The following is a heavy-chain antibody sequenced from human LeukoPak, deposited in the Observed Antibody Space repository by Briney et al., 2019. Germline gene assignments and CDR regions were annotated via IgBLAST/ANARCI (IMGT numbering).Heavy chain of an antibody. J-gene: IGHJ5*02. D-gene: IGHD3-3*01. CDR3: ARQNYDFWSGYYTYWFDP. CDR1: GGSFSGYY. Sequence: SETLSLTCAVYGGSFSGYYWGWIRQPPRKGLEWIGSIYYSGSTYYNPSLKSRVTISVDTSKNQFSLKLSSVTAADTAVYYCARQNYDFWSGYYTYWFDPWGQGTLVTVSS. V-gene: IGHV4-39*01. CDR2: IYYSGST.